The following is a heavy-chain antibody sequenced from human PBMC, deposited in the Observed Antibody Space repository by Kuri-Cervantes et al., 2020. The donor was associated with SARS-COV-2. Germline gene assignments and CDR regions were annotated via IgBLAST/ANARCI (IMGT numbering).Heavy chain of an antibody. J-gene: IGHJ5*02. Sequence: SQTLSLTCAVSVGSISSYYWGWVRQPPGKGLEWIGYIYYSGSTNYNPSLKSRVTISVDTSKNQFSLKLSSVTAADTAVYYCARAKMGFLEWDNWLDPWGQGTLVTVSS. CDR1: VGSISSYY. CDR3: ARAKMGFLEWDNWLDP. D-gene: IGHD3-3*01. CDR2: IYYSGST. V-gene: IGHV4-59*08.